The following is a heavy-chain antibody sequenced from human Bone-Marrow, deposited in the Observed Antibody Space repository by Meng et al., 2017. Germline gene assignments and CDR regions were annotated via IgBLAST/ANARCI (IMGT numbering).Heavy chain of an antibody. CDR2: IWYDGSNK. V-gene: IGHV3-33*01. D-gene: IGHD4-17*01. J-gene: IGHJ4*02. CDR3: ARVGGYGDYVFDY. CDR1: GFTFSSYG. Sequence: GESLKISCAASGFTFSSYGMHWVRQAPGKGLEWVAVIWYDGSNKYYADSVKGRFTISRDNAKNSLYLQMNSLRAEDTAVYYCARVGGYGDYVFDYWGQGTLVTVSS.